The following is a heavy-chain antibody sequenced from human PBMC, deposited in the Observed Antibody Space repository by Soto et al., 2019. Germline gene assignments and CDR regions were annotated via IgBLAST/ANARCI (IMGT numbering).Heavy chain of an antibody. CDR3: ARGWFWSGSFNWFDP. Sequence: AETLSLTCTVSSGSISNFYWSWVRQAPGKGLEWIVYLFYNDKDNSVTTTYNPSLKSRVTMSVDTSENQFSLKLSSVTAADTAMYYCARGWFWSGSFNWFDPWGQGTLVTVSS. CDR2: LFYNDKDNSVTT. CDR1: SGSISNFY. J-gene: IGHJ5*02. V-gene: IGHV4-59*01. D-gene: IGHD3-3*01.